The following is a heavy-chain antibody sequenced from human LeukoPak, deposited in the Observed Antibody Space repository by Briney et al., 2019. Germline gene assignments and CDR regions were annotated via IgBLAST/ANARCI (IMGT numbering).Heavy chain of an antibody. Sequence: SETLSLTCAVYGGSFSGYYWSWIHQPPGKGLEWIGEINHSGSTNYNPSLKSRVTISVDTSKNQFSLKLSSVTAADTAVYYCARGCGFYYGSGSYCYWGQGTLVTVSS. J-gene: IGHJ4*02. V-gene: IGHV4-34*01. CDR1: GGSFSGYY. D-gene: IGHD3-10*01. CDR3: ARGCGFYYGSGSYCY. CDR2: INHSGST.